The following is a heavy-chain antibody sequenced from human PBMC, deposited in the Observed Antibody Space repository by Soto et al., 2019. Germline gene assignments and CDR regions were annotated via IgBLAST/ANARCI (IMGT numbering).Heavy chain of an antibody. D-gene: IGHD3-10*01. CDR1: GFTFSNYI. CDR3: ARDDEGGSNCDLGY. Sequence: QVQLVESGGGVVQPGRSLRLSCAASGFTFSNYIMHWVRQAPGKGLEWVAIILHDGNNKYYADSVKGRFTISRDNSKNTPYLQMNSLRTEDTAIYYCARDDEGGSNCDLGYWGQGTLVTVSS. CDR2: ILHDGNNK. J-gene: IGHJ4*02. V-gene: IGHV3-30-3*01.